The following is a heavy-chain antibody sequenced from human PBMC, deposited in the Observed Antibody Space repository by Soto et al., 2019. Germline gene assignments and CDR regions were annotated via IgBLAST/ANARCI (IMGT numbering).Heavy chain of an antibody. J-gene: IGHJ6*02. Sequence: SETLSLTCTVSRGSISGYYWSWIRQPPGKGLEWIGYIYYSGSTGYNPSLRSRLTISVDTSKNQFSLRLTSVTAADTAVYYCARDLWGYCGTDCYPLDVWGQGTTVTVSS. CDR2: IYYSGST. CDR3: ARDLWGYCGTDCYPLDV. CDR1: RGSISGYY. D-gene: IGHD2-21*02. V-gene: IGHV4-59*01.